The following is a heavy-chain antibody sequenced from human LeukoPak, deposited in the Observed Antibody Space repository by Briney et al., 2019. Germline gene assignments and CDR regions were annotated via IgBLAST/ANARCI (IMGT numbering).Heavy chain of an antibody. V-gene: IGHV3-23*01. Sequence: GGSLRLSCAASGFTFSSYAMSWVRRAPGKGLEWVSAISGSGGSTYYADSVKGRFTISRDNSKNTLYLQMNSLRAEDTAVYYCAKGVGPDYSNYVKYYYYMDVWGKGTTVTVSS. CDR2: ISGSGGST. CDR3: AKGVGPDYSNYVKYYYYMDV. D-gene: IGHD4-11*01. CDR1: GFTFSSYA. J-gene: IGHJ6*03.